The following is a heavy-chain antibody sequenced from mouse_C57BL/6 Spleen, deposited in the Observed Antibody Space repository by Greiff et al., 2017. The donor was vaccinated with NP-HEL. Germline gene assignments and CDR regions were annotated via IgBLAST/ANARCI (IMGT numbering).Heavy chain of an antibody. J-gene: IGHJ2*01. CDR2: IYPGDGDT. CDR1: GYAFSSYW. V-gene: IGHV1-80*01. Sequence: QVQLQQSGAELVKPGASVKISFKASGYAFSSYWMNWVKQRPGKGLEWIGQIYPGDGDTNYNGKFKGKATLTADKSSSTAYMQLSSLTSEDSAVYFCAKIYYDFNYFDYWGQGTTLTVSP. CDR3: AKIYYDFNYFDY. D-gene: IGHD2-4*01.